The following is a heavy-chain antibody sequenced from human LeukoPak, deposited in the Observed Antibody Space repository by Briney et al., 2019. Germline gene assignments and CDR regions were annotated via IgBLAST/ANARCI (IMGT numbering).Heavy chain of an antibody. V-gene: IGHV3-20*04. CDR2: INWNGGST. CDR1: GFIFDDYG. D-gene: IGHD1-26*01. Sequence: AGGSLRLSCAASGFIFDDYGMSWVRQAPGKGLEWVSGINWNGGSTGYADSVKGRFTISRDNAKYSLYLQMNSLRAEDTALYYCARAHYSGSFGYWGQGTLVSVSS. J-gene: IGHJ4*02. CDR3: ARAHYSGSFGY.